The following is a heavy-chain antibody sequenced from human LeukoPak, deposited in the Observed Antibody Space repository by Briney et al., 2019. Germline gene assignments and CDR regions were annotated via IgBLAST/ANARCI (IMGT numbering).Heavy chain of an antibody. CDR2: IKQDGSEK. Sequence: PGGSLRLSCAASGFTFSSYWMSWVRQAPGKGLEWVANIKQDGSEKYYVDSVKGRFTISRDNAKNSLYLQMNSLRAEDTAVYYCARDVLRYFDWSYYFDYWGQGTLVTVSS. CDR3: ARDVLRYFDWSYYFDY. CDR1: GFTFSSYW. D-gene: IGHD3-9*01. V-gene: IGHV3-7*01. J-gene: IGHJ4*02.